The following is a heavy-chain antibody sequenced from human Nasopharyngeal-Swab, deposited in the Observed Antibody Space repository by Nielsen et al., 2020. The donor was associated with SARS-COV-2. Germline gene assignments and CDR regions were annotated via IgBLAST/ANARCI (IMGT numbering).Heavy chain of an antibody. J-gene: IGHJ4*02. CDR2: ISSSGSTI. D-gene: IGHD3-16*01. V-gene: IGHV3-11*01. CDR3: ARGPALTEYFDY. Sequence: GESLKISCAASGSTFSDYYMSWIRQAPGKGLEWVSYISSSGSTIYYADSVKGRFTISRDNAKNSLYLQMNSLRAEDTAVYYCARGPALTEYFDYWGQGTLVTVSS. CDR1: GSTFSDYY.